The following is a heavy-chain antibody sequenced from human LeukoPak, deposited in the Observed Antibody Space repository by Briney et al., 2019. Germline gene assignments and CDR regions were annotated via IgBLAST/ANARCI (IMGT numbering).Heavy chain of an antibody. J-gene: IGHJ4*02. CDR2: IIPILGIA. D-gene: IGHD4-23*01. V-gene: IGHV1-69*04. CDR1: GYSFTGCY. Sequence: GASVKVSCTASGYSFTGCYLHWVRQAPGQGLEWMGRIIPILGIANYAQKFQGRVTITADKSTNTAYMELSSLRSEDTAVYYCAREAVVPYYFDYWGQGTLVPVSS. CDR3: AREAVVPYYFDY.